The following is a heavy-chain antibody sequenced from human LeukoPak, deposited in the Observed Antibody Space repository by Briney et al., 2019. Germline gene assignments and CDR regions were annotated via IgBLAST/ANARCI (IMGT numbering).Heavy chain of an antibody. CDR1: GFTFSSYN. CDR2: ISSDTSYI. V-gene: IGHV3-21*01. Sequence: GGSLRLSCAASGFTFSSYNMNWVRQAPGKGLEWVSLISSDTSYIHYADSVKGRFTISRDNAKNSVFLQMNSLRAEDTAVYYCARDRSVDNWNDLTRFDSWGQGTLVTVSP. CDR3: ARDRSVDNWNDLTRFDS. D-gene: IGHD1-20*01. J-gene: IGHJ4*02.